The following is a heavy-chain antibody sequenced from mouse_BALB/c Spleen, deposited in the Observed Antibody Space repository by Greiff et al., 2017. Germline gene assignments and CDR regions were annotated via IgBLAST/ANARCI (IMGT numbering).Heavy chain of an antibody. CDR1: GYAFTNYL. CDR3: ARDTTAPFAY. CDR2: INPGSGGT. J-gene: IGHJ3*01. Sequence: VKLQESGAELVRPGTSVKVSCKASGYAFTNYLIEWVKQRPGQGLEWIGVINPGSGGTNYNEKFKGKATLTADKSSSTAYMQLSSLTSDDSAVYFCARDTTAPFAYWGQGTLVTVSA. V-gene: IGHV1-54*03. D-gene: IGHD1-2*01.